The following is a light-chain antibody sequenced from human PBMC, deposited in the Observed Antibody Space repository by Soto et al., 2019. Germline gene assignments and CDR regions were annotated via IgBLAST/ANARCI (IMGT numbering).Light chain of an antibody. CDR3: SSYTTYSSLVV. Sequence: QSALTQPASVSGSPGQSITVSCTGTSSDVGGFDYVSWYQQHPGKAPKLMIYEVSNRPSGVSNRFSGSKSGNTASLIISGLQADDEAEYYCSSYTTYSSLVVFGGGTQLTVL. CDR1: SSDVGGFDY. V-gene: IGLV2-14*01. J-gene: IGLJ2*01. CDR2: EVS.